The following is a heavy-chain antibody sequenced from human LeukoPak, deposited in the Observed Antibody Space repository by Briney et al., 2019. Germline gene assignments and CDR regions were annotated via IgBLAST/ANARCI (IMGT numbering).Heavy chain of an antibody. CDR1: GYTFSRHG. CDR3: AKDIHPGLDSGASCCFDY. Sequence: ASVKVSCKTSGYTFSRHGITWVRQAPGQGLEWMGWVSGYNGNTSYAQNVQGRVTMTTDTSTNTAYMELRSLRSDDTGVYYCAKDIHPGLDSGASCCFDYWGQGTPVTVSS. D-gene: IGHD3-22*01. CDR2: VSGYNGNT. V-gene: IGHV1-18*01. J-gene: IGHJ4*02.